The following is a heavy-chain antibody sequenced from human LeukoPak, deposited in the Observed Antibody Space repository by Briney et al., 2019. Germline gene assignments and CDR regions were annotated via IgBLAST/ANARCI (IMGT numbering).Heavy chain of an antibody. Sequence: GGSLRPSCAASGFTFSSYSMNWVRQAPGKGLEWVSSISSSSSYIYYADSVKGRFTISRDNAKNSLYLQMNSLRAEDTAVYYCARAYDILTGRGGIWGQGTMVTVSS. J-gene: IGHJ3*02. CDR2: ISSSSSYI. V-gene: IGHV3-21*01. CDR1: GFTFSSYS. D-gene: IGHD3-9*01. CDR3: ARAYDILTGRGGI.